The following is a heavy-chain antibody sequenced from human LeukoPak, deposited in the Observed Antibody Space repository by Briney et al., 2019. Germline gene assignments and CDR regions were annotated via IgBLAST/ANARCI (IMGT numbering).Heavy chain of an antibody. D-gene: IGHD3-9*01. Sequence: SETLSLTCTVSGVSISTIGYYWGWIRQPPGKGLEWIGSIYYSGSTYYNPSLKSRVTISVDTSKNQFSLKLSSVTAADTAVYYCARDTTVLTLYYDILTGYYYGMDVWGQGTTVTVSS. V-gene: IGHV4-39*07. CDR2: IYYSGST. J-gene: IGHJ6*02. CDR1: GVSISTIGYY. CDR3: ARDTTVLTLYYDILTGYYYGMDV.